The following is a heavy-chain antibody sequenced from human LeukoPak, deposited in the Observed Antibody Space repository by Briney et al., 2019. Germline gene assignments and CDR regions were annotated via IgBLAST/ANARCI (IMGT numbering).Heavy chain of an antibody. V-gene: IGHV3-21*01. D-gene: IGHD1-26*01. CDR1: GFTFSSYS. CDR3: ARDVGASTSPEYFQH. Sequence: GGSLRLSCAASGFTFSSYSMNWVRQAPGKGLEWVSSISSSSSYIYYADSVKGRFTISRDNAKNSLYLQMNSLRAEDTAVYYCARDVGASTSPEYFQHWGQGTLVTVSS. J-gene: IGHJ1*01. CDR2: ISSSSSYI.